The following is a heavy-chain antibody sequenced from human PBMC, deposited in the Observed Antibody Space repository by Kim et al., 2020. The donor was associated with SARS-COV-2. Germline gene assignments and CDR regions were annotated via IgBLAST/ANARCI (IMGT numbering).Heavy chain of an antibody. Sequence: GGSLRLSCAASGFTFGDYAMHWVRQAPGKGLEWVSGISWNSGSIGYADSVKGRFTISRDNAKNSLYLQMNSLRAEDTALYYCAKDLSANLHWYFDLWGRGTLVTVSS. V-gene: IGHV3-9*01. D-gene: IGHD5-18*01. CDR1: GFTFGDYA. J-gene: IGHJ2*01. CDR2: ISWNSGSI. CDR3: AKDLSANLHWYFDL.